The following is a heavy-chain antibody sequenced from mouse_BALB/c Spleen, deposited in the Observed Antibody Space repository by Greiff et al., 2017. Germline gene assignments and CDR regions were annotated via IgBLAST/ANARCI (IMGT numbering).Heavy chain of an antibody. CDR1: GFTFSSYA. D-gene: IGHD1-1*01. J-gene: IGHJ4*01. V-gene: IGHV5-6-5*01. Sequence: EEQGVESGGGLVKPGGSLKLSCAASGFTFSSYAMSWVRQTPEKRLEWVASISSGGSTYYPDSVKGRFTISRDNARNILYLQMSSLRSEDTAMYYCARGYYYGSSYAMDYWGQGTSVTVSS. CDR3: ARGYYYGSSYAMDY. CDR2: ISSGGST.